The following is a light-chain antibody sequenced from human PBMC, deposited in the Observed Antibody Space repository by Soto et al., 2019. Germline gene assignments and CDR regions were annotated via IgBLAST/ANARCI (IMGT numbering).Light chain of an antibody. V-gene: IGKV3-11*01. CDR1: QXVSSY. Sequence: EIVLTQSPATLSLPPGEXXXXXXXASQXVSSYLAWYQQKPGQSPRLLIYDASNRAPGIPARFSGSGSGTDFTLTISSLEPXXXXXXXXXXXXXWXVTFGGGTKVEIK. J-gene: IGKJ4*01. CDR3: XXXXXWXVT. CDR2: DAS.